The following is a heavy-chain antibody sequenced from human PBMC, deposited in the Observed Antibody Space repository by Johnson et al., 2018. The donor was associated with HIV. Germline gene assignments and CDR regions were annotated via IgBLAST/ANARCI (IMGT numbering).Heavy chain of an antibody. CDR2: ISYEGSNK. CDR1: GFTFSSYA. Sequence: QVQLVESGGGVVQPGRSLRLSCAASGFTFSSYAMHWVRQAPGKGLEWVAVISYEGSNKYYAASVKGGFTISRDNSKNTLYLQMNSLRAEDTAVYYCAKREVGAIDIWGQGTMVTVSS. V-gene: IGHV3-30*04. D-gene: IGHD1-26*01. J-gene: IGHJ3*02. CDR3: AKREVGAIDI.